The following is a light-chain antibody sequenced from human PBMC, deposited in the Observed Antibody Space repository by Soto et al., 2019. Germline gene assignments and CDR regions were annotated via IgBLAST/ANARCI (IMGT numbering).Light chain of an antibody. CDR2: DAS. CDR1: QSIDSD. CDR3: QHYYSWPWT. V-gene: IGKV3-15*01. J-gene: IGKJ1*01. Sequence: IVMPTSSESVSVAPGEILFLSFRASQSIDSDLAWYQQKPGQAPRFLVYDASTRATGVPARFSGSGSGTQFTLTISSLQSEDSALYYCQHYYSWPWTFGQGTKVDIK.